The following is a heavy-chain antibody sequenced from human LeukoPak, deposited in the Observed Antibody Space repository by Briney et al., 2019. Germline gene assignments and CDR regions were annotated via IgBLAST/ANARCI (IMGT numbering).Heavy chain of an antibody. CDR2: ISGSAEST. J-gene: IGHJ4*02. D-gene: IGHD4-17*01. CDR3: AKPGTPTVYYFDY. Sequence: GGSLRLSCAASGFTFSIYAVSWVREAPGKGVEWGSAISGSAESTYYAYSVKGRFTISRDNSEDTLYLQMSSLRAEDTAVYYCAKPGTPTVYYFDYWGQGTLVTVSS. V-gene: IGHV3-23*01. CDR1: GFTFSIYA.